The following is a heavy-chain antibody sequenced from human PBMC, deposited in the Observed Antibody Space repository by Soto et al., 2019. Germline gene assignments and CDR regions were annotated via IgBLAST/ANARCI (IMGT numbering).Heavy chain of an antibody. CDR3: ARLLLSRVDFDP. Sequence: GESLKISCKGSGYSVTSYWISWVRQMPGKGLEWMGRIDPGDSYTNYSPSFQGHVTISADKSISTAYLQWSSLKASDTAMYYCARLLLSRVDFDPWGQGTLVTVSS. CDR2: IDPGDSYT. J-gene: IGHJ5*02. D-gene: IGHD3-16*02. V-gene: IGHV5-10-1*01. CDR1: GYSVTSYW.